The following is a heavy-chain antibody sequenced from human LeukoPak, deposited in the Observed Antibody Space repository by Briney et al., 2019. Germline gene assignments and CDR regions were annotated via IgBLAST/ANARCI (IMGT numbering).Heavy chain of an antibody. V-gene: IGHV4-61*02. CDR3: ARSSTSSKPRSLYNWFDP. J-gene: IGHJ5*02. CDR2: IYTSGST. Sequence: SQTLSLTCTVSGGSISSGSYYWSWIRQPAGKGLEWIGRIYTSGSTYYNPSLKSRVTISVDRSKNQFSLKLSSVTAADTAVYYCARSSTSSKPRSLYNWFDPWGQGTLVTVSS. CDR1: GGSISSGSYY. D-gene: IGHD2-2*01.